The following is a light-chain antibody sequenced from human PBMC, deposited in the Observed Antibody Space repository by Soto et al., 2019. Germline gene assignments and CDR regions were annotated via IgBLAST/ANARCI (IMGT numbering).Light chain of an antibody. CDR2: EGT. CDR3: CSYARTSTLL. V-gene: IGLV2-23*01. J-gene: IGLJ2*01. CDR1: SSDVGSYNL. Sequence: QSALTKPASLSGSPGQSITISCTGTSSDVGSYNLVSWFQQHPGKAPKLMIYEGTKRPSGVSNRFSGSKSGNTASLTISGLQAEDEADYYCCSYARTSTLLFGGGTKVTVL.